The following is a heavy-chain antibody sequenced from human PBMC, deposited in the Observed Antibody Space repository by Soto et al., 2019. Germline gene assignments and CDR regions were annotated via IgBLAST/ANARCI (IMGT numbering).Heavy chain of an antibody. CDR2: IYYSGST. CDR1: GGSISSGGYY. D-gene: IGHD3-22*01. CDR3: AREYTAYYYDSSWVRYFDY. V-gene: IGHV4-31*03. J-gene: IGHJ4*02. Sequence: SETLSLTCTVSGGSISSGGYYWSWIRQHPGKGLEWIGYIYYSGSTYYNPSLKSRVTISVDTSKNQFSLKLSSVTAADTAVYYCAREYTAYYYDSSWVRYFDYWGQGNLVTVSS.